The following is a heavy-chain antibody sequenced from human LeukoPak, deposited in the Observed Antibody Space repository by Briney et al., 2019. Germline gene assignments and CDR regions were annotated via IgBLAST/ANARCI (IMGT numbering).Heavy chain of an antibody. J-gene: IGHJ4*02. CDR1: GFTFITYV. CDR3: ATSWRGFDY. V-gene: IGHV3-23*01. Sequence: GGSLRLSCAASGFTFITYVMSRVRQAPGKGLEWVSAISASGGSTYYADSVKGRFTISRDNSKNTLYLQMNSLRAEDTAVYYCATSWRGFDYWGQGTLVTVSS. CDR2: ISASGGST. D-gene: IGHD3-10*01.